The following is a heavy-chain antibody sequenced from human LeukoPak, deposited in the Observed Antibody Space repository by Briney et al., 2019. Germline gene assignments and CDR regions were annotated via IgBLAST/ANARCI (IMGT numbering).Heavy chain of an antibody. J-gene: IGHJ4*02. CDR2: INHSGST. V-gene: IGHV4-34*01. CDR3: ARIEGLPAANQYYFDY. CDR1: GFTFSSYA. Sequence: GSLRLSCAAFGFTFSSYAMSWVRQPPGKGLEWIGEINHSGSTNYNPSLKSRVTVSVDTSKNQFSLKLSSVTAADTAVYYCARIEGLPAANQYYFDYWGQGTLVTVSS. D-gene: IGHD2-2*01.